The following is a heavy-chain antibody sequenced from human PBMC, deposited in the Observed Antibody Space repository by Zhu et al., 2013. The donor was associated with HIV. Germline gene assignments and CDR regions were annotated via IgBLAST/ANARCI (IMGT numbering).Heavy chain of an antibody. CDR1: TNTFIGKY. D-gene: IGHD1-26*01. J-gene: IGHJ3*02. CDR3: ASDLWEKAFDI. CDR2: INPHSGDT. Sequence: QVQLEQSGAEVKKPGASVKVSCRASTNTFIGKYINWVRQVPGQGLQWIGWINPHSGDTKCAQKFQGRVTMTGDTSINTAYMDLRSLVSDDTAVYYCASDLWEKAFDIVGPRNKGHRL. V-gene: IGHV1-2*02.